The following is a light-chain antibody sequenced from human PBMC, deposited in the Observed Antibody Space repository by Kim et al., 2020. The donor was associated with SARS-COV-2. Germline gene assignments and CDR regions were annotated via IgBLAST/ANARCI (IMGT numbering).Light chain of an antibody. CDR1: KLGDKY. V-gene: IGLV3-1*01. J-gene: IGLJ3*02. CDR2: QDT. Sequence: SPGQTASITCSGDKLGDKYACWYQQQPGQSPVLVIYQDTRRPSGIPERFAGSNSGNTATLTISGTQAMDEADYYCQAWDSSTAWVFGGGTKVTVL. CDR3: QAWDSSTAWV.